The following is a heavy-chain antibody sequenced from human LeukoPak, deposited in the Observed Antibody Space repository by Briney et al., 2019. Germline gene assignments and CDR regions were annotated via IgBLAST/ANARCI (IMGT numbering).Heavy chain of an antibody. D-gene: IGHD6-13*01. V-gene: IGHV4-59*08. J-gene: IGHJ4*02. Sequence: PSETLSLTCTVSGGSISSYYWSWIRQPPGKGLGWIGYIYYTGSTKYNASLKSRVTISVDTSKNQFSLKLSSVTAADTAVYYCARLRPSIGAAGTFDYWGQGTLVTVSS. CDR2: IYYTGST. CDR1: GGSISSYY. CDR3: ARLRPSIGAAGTFDY.